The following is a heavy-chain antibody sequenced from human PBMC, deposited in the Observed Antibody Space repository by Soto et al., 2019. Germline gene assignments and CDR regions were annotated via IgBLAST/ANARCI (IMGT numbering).Heavy chain of an antibody. Sequence: SETLSLTCAVSGVSVFSNNYYWAWVRQSPGKGLEWIGSLHYDGSTYYNPSLRGRVTTSIDTSKNQFSLMLTFVVAADTAVYFCARHYCTGGPCYFDSWGQGTLVTVSS. D-gene: IGHD2-8*02. CDR3: ARHYCTGGPCYFDS. V-gene: IGHV4-39*01. J-gene: IGHJ4*02. CDR2: LHYDGST. CDR1: GVSVFSNNYY.